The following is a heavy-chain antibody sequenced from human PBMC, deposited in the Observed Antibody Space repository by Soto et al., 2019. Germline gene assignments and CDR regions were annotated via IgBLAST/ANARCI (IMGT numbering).Heavy chain of an antibody. V-gene: IGHV4-39*01. CDR1: NDSISNPIYY. J-gene: IGHJ5*02. Sequence: HLQLQESAPGLVKPSETLSLTSTVSNDSISNPIYYWGWILQPPGKALEWIGSTYHTGSSYYNPSLQGRVTISMDKTKNQFSLKLTSVTAADTAIYFCGGRTSLASFQLFVGEISNNNWFDPWSQGDLVSVSS. D-gene: IGHD3-10*01. CDR2: TYHTGSS. CDR3: GGRTSLASFQLFVGEISNNNWFDP.